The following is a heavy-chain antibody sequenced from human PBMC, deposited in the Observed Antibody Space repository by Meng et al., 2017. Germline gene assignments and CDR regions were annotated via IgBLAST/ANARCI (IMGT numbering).Heavy chain of an antibody. V-gene: IGHV3-7*01. CDR1: GFTFSSYW. CDR3: ARDSGAAFDSSGLYYFGY. CDR2: IKQDGSEK. Sequence: GESLKISCAASGFTFSSYWMSWVRQAPGKGLEWVANIKQDGSEKYYVDSVKGRFTISRDNAKNSLYLQMNSLRAEDTAVYYCARDSGAAFDSSGLYYFGYWGQG. D-gene: IGHD3-22*01. J-gene: IGHJ4*01.